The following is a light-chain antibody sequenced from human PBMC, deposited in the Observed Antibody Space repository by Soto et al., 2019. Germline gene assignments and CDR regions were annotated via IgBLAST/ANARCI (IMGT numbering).Light chain of an antibody. Sequence: IVLTQSPGTLSLSPGESATLSCRASQTVSNNFLAWYQEKPGRGPRLLIYGASTRATGIPDRFSGSGSVTDFTLTISRLDPEDFAVYYCRQYGRSLEFAVGGGTKVEIK. J-gene: IGKJ4*01. CDR1: QTVSNNF. CDR2: GAS. V-gene: IGKV3-20*01. CDR3: RQYGRSLEFA.